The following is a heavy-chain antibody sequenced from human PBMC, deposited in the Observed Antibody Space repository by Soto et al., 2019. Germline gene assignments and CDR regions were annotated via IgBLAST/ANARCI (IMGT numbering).Heavy chain of an antibody. Sequence: GGSLRLSCAASGFTFSSYAMSWVRQAPGKGLEWVSAISGSGGSTYYADSVKGRFTISRDNSKNTLYLQMNSLRAEDTAVYYCAKDVPYYGGYERFNAFDIWGQGTMVTVSS. D-gene: IGHD5-12*01. CDR2: ISGSGGST. CDR1: GFTFSSYA. CDR3: AKDVPYYGGYERFNAFDI. V-gene: IGHV3-23*01. J-gene: IGHJ3*02.